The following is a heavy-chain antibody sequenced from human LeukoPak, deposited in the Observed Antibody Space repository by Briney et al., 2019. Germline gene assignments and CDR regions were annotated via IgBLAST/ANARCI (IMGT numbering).Heavy chain of an antibody. CDR3: ARDGGSSWYFDY. V-gene: IGHV3-11*04. D-gene: IGHD6-13*01. Sequence: GGSLRLSCAASGCTFSDYYMSWIRQAPGKGLEWVSYISSSGNTTYHADSVKGRFTISRDNAKNSLYLQMSSLRAEDTAVYYCARDGGSSWYFDYWGQGTLVNVSS. J-gene: IGHJ4*02. CDR1: GCTFSDYY. CDR2: ISSSGNTT.